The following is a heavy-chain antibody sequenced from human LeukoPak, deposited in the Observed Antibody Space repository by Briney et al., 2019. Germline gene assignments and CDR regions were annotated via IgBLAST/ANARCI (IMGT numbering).Heavy chain of an antibody. CDR3: ARGKRGYSSSWYDY. Sequence: SETLSLTCTVSGGSISSSSYYWGWIRQPPGKGLEWIGSIYYSGTTYYNPSLKSRVTISVDTSKNQFSLKLSSVTAADTAVYYCARGKRGYSSSWYDYWGQGTLVTVSS. CDR1: GGSISSSSYY. J-gene: IGHJ4*02. CDR2: IYYSGTT. V-gene: IGHV4-39*07. D-gene: IGHD6-13*01.